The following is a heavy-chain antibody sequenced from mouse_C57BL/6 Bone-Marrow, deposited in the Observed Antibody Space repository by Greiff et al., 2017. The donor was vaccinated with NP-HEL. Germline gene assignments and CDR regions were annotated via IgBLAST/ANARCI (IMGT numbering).Heavy chain of an antibody. CDR1: GFTIKDYY. D-gene: IGHD1-1*01. CDR2: IDHEDGET. J-gene: IGHJ3*01. CDR3: ARVYGSSWFAY. Sequence: EVKLVESGAELVKPGASVKLSCTASGFTIKDYYMHWVKQRPEQGLEWIGRIDHEDGETKYAPKFQGKATITADTSSNTAYLQLSSLTSEDTAVYYCARVYGSSWFAYWGQGTLVTVSA. V-gene: IGHV14-2*01.